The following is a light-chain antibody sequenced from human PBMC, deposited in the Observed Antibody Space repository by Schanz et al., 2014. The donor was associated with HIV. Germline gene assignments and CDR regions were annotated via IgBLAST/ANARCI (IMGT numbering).Light chain of an antibody. CDR2: RNN. CDR1: SSNIGSNS. CDR3: AAWDVNLNGPV. V-gene: IGLV1-44*01. J-gene: IGLJ2*01. Sequence: QSVLTQPPSASGTPGQRVPISCSGRSSNIGSNSVYWYQQLPGTAPKLLIYRNNQRPSGVPDRFSGSKSGTSASLAISDLQSEDEADYYCAAWDVNLNGPVFGGGTKLTVL.